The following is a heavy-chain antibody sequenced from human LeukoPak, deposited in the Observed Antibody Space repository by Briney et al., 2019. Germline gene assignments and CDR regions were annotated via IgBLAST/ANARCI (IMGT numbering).Heavy chain of an antibody. D-gene: IGHD4-23*01. V-gene: IGHV3-21*01. CDR3: ARDVIPTVVTPGFDY. CDR2: ISSSSSYI. J-gene: IGHJ4*02. Sequence: GGSLRLSCAASGFTFGSYAMSWVRQAPGKGLEWVSSISSSSSYIYYADSVKGRFTISRDNAKNSLYLQMNSLRAEDTAVYYCARDVIPTVVTPGFDYWGQGTLVTVSS. CDR1: GFTFGSYA.